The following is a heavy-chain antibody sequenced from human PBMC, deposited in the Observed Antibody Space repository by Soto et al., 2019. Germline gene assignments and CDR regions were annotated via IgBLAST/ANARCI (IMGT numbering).Heavy chain of an antibody. CDR1: GGTFSSYT. D-gene: IGHD5-12*01. V-gene: IGHV1-69*02. CDR2: IIPILGIA. CDR3: AQSGYDLYASFDY. J-gene: IGHJ4*02. Sequence: ASVKVSCKASGGTFSSYTISWVRQAPGQGLEWMGRIIPILGIANYAQKFQGRVTITADKSTSTAYMELSSLRSEDTAVYYCAQSGYDLYASFDYWGQGTLVTVSS.